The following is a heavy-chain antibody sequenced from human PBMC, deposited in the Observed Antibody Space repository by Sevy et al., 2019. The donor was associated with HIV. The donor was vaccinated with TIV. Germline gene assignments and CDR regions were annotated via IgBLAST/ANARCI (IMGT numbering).Heavy chain of an antibody. D-gene: IGHD3-16*01. CDR1: GFTFNRYW. CDR2: IKQDESEK. CDR3: AKIDEGDFGGVVTV. Sequence: GGCLRLSCAASGFTFNRYWMSWVRQAPGKGLEWVANIKQDESEKHYADSVKGRFTISRDNTKNSLFLQLDTVRDEDSAIYYCAKIDEGDFGGVVTVWAQGTMVTVSS. J-gene: IGHJ3*01. V-gene: IGHV3-7*03.